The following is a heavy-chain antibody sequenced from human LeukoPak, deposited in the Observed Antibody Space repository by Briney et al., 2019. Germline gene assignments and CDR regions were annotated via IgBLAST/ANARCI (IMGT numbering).Heavy chain of an antibody. V-gene: IGHV4-59*01. D-gene: IGHD3-3*01. CDR2: IYYSGST. Sequence: KPSETLSLTXTVSGGSISSYYWSWIRQPPGKGLEWIGYIYYSGSTNYNPSLKSRVTISVDTSKNQFSLKLSSVTAADTAVYYCARSYYDFWSGYYNLFDYWGQGTLVTVSS. J-gene: IGHJ4*02. CDR1: GGSISSYY. CDR3: ARSYYDFWSGYYNLFDY.